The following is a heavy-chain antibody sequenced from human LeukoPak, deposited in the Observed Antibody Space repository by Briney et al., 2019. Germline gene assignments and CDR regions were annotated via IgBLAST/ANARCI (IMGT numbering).Heavy chain of an antibody. J-gene: IGHJ3*02. D-gene: IGHD3-3*01. CDR2: INHSGST. Sequence: SETLSLTCTVSGGSISSYYWSWIRQPPGKGLEWIGEINHSGSTNYNPSLKSRITMSVDTSENQISLKLSSVTAADTAVYYCARGGRITLFGVVIMRAFDIWGQGTMVTVSS. V-gene: IGHV4-34*01. CDR3: ARGGRITLFGVVIMRAFDI. CDR1: GGSISSYY.